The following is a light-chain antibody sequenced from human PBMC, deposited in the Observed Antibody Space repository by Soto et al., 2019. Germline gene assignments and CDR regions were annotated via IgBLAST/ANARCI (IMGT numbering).Light chain of an antibody. J-gene: IGLJ1*01. CDR3: SSYRSGSTLYV. CDR2: DVT. V-gene: IGLV2-14*03. CDR1: SSDMGDHNY. Sequence: QSALTQPASVSGSPGQSITISCTGTSSDMGDHNYVSWYQQYPGKAPKFLIYDVTNRPSGVSNRFSGSKSGTTASLTISGLQAEDEADYYCSSYRSGSTLYVFGSGTKLTVL.